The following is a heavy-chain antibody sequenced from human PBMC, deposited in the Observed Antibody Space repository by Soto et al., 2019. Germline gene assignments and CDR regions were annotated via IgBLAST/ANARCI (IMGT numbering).Heavy chain of an antibody. D-gene: IGHD1-1*01. Sequence: QVQLVQSGAEVMKPGASVKVSCMSFGYTFTTYHMYWVRQAPGQGLEWMGKINPSGGSTRYAHRFQGRVTMTRDTSTSTVYMELSGLTSEDTAVYYCTRAFPGQTGTTTFDKWGQGTLVTVSS. CDR3: TRAFPGQTGTTTFDK. J-gene: IGHJ4*02. CDR2: INPSGGST. V-gene: IGHV1-46*03. CDR1: GYTFTTYH.